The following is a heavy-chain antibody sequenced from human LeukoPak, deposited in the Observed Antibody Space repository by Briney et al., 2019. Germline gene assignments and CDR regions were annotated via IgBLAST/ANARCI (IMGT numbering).Heavy chain of an antibody. J-gene: IGHJ4*02. CDR1: GGSISSSSYY. Sequence: PSETLSLTCTVSGGSISSSSYYWGWIRQTPGEGLEWIATIYYSGTTNYNPSLKSRVTISVDTSKNHFSLKLSSVTAADTAVYYCASSVRGRIALAGPVVPYYFDYWGQGTLVTVSS. CDR2: IYYSGTT. CDR3: ASSVRGRIALAGPVVPYYFDY. V-gene: IGHV4-39*07. D-gene: IGHD6-19*01.